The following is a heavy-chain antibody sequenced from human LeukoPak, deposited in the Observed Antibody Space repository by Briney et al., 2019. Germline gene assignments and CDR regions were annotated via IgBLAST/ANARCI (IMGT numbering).Heavy chain of an antibody. Sequence: SVKVSCKASGGTFSSYAISWVRQAPGQGLEWMGRITPIFGTANYAQKFQGRVAITTDESTSTAYMELSSLRSEDTAVYYCARDTVTTFDYWGQGTLVTVSS. CDR3: ARDTVTTFDY. D-gene: IGHD4-17*01. V-gene: IGHV1-69*05. CDR1: GGTFSSYA. J-gene: IGHJ4*02. CDR2: ITPIFGTA.